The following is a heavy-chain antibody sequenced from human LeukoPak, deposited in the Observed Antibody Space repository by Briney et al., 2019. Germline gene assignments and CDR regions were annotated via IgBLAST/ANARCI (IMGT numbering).Heavy chain of an antibody. D-gene: IGHD3-9*01. CDR3: ARDCPHYDILTGCPFDY. CDR2: ISSSGSTI. CDR1: GFTFSDYY. J-gene: IGHJ4*02. Sequence: PGGSLRLSCAASGFTFSDYYMSWIRQAPGKGLEWVSYISSSGSTIYYADSVKGRFTISRDNAKNSLYLRMNSLRAEDTAVYYCARDCPHYDILTGCPFDYWGQGTLVTVSS. V-gene: IGHV3-11*01.